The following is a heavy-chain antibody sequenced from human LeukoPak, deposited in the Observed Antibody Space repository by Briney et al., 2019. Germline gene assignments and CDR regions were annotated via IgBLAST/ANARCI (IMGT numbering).Heavy chain of an antibody. J-gene: IGHJ4*02. V-gene: IGHV3-7*01. CDR3: ASGNLYFDY. CDR2: IKQDGSEK. CDR1: GFTFSSYW. Sequence: GGSLRLSCSASGFTFSSYWMSWVRQAPGKGLEWVANIKQDGSEKYYVDSVKGRFTISRDNAKNSLYLQMNSLRADDTAVYYCASGNLYFDYWGQGTLVTVSS.